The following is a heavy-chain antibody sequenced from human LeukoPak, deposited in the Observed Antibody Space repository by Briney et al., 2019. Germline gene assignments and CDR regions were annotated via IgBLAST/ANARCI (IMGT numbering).Heavy chain of an antibody. CDR3: AKVYCSSTSCFDP. CDR1: GFNFSNYG. Sequence: GGSLRLSCATSGFNFSNYGMTWVRQPPGKGLEWVSIISGRGDGSYYADSVKGRFTISRDNHKNTLYLQMNSLRAEDTAVYYCAKVYCSSTSCFDPWGQGTLVTVSS. CDR2: ISGRGDGS. D-gene: IGHD2-2*01. J-gene: IGHJ5*02. V-gene: IGHV3-23*01.